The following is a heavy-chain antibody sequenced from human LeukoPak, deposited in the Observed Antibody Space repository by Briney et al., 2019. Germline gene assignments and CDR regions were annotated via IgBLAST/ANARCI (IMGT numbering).Heavy chain of an antibody. J-gene: IGHJ4*02. V-gene: IGHV1-18*01. CDR1: GYTFTSYD. CDR2: ISAYNGNT. Sequence: ASVKVSCKASGYTFTSYDINWARQAPGQGLEWMGWISAYNGNTNYAQKLQGRVTMTTDTSTSTAYMELSSLRSEDTAVYYCARVGYYDSSGYPYYFDYWGQGTLVTVSS. CDR3: ARVGYYDSSGYPYYFDY. D-gene: IGHD3-22*01.